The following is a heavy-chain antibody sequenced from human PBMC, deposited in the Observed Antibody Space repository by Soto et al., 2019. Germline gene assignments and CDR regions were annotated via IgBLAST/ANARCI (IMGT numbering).Heavy chain of an antibody. Sequence: EVQLVESGGGLVQRGWSMRLSCAASGFTFSSYCMHWVRQAPGKGLVWVSRIDSDGSSTSYADSVKGRFTISRDKAKNTLYLQMKRLRADDTGVHYCASGNRQLDYWGQGALVTVSS. CDR3: ASGNRQLDY. V-gene: IGHV3-74*01. CDR2: IDSDGSST. CDR1: GFTFSSYC. J-gene: IGHJ4*02. D-gene: IGHD2-15*01.